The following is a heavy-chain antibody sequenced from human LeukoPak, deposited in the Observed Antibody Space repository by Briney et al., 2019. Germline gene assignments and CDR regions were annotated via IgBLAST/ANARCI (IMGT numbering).Heavy chain of an antibody. V-gene: IGHV4-39*02. CDR1: GGSTSSTNYY. J-gene: IGHJ4*02. CDR3: ARDRSSGWYVVDY. CDR2: IYHSGGT. Sequence: SETLSLTCSVSGGSTSSTNYYWGWIRQPPGKGLEWIGSIYHSGGTYYNPSLKSRLTISVDTSKNQFSLKLSSVTATDTAVYYCARDRSSGWYVVDYWGQGTLVTVSS. D-gene: IGHD6-19*01.